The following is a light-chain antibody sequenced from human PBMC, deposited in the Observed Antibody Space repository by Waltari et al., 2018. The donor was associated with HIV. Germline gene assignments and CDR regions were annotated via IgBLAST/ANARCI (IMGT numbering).Light chain of an antibody. CDR3: KSYAGSNNPYV. CDR2: DVS. V-gene: IGLV2-8*01. CDR1: TSYVGVYRY. J-gene: IGLJ1*01. Sequence: QSALTQPPSASGSPGQSVTISCTGTTSYVGVYRYVSWYQHHPGKAPKLIIYDVSKRPSGCPDRCSGSKSGNTASLTVSGLQADDEADYYCKSYAGSNNPYVFGTGTKVTVL.